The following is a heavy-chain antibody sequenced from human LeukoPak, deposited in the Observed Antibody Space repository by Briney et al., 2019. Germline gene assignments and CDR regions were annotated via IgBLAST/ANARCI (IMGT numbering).Heavy chain of an antibody. CDR2: ISSSGST. Sequence: PGGSLRLSCAASGFTFSSNEMNWVRQAPGKGPEWVSYISSSGSTKYGDSVKGRFTISRDNAKNSLYLQMDSLRAEDTAVYYCAREGRIVGGTSAFDIWGQGTMVTVSS. D-gene: IGHD1-26*01. CDR3: AREGRIVGGTSAFDI. J-gene: IGHJ3*02. V-gene: IGHV3-48*03. CDR1: GFTFSSNE.